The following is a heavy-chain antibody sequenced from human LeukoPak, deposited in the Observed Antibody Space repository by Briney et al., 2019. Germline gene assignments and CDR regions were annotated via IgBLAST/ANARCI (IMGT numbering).Heavy chain of an antibody. CDR3: ARSGTSRRVFDY. D-gene: IGHD1-26*01. CDR1: GGSISSYY. J-gene: IGHJ4*02. V-gene: IGHV4-4*07. Sequence: SVTLSLTCTVSGGSISSYYWSWIRQPAGKGLEWIGRIYTSGSTNYNPSLKSRVTISVATSKNQFSLNLNSVTAADTALYYCARSGTSRRVFDYWGQGTLVTVSS. CDR2: IYTSGST.